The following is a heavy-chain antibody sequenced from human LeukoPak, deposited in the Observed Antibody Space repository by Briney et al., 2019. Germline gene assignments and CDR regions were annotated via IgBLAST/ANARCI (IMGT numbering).Heavy chain of an antibody. Sequence: PGGSLRLSCATSGFTFRNYVMSWVRQAPGKGLEWVSGISSSGGSTYYADSVKGRFTISRDNSKNTSYLQMNSLRAEDTAVYYCAKDLWPIVTTIRGGFDYWGQGTLVTVSS. V-gene: IGHV3-23*01. CDR1: GFTFRNYV. J-gene: IGHJ4*02. CDR3: AKDLWPIVTTIRGGFDY. CDR2: ISSSGGST. D-gene: IGHD5-12*01.